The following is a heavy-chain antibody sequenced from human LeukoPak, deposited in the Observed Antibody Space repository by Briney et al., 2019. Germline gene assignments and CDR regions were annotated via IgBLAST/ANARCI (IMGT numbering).Heavy chain of an antibody. Sequence: GRSLRLSCAASGFTFSSYAMHWVRQAPGKGLEWVAVISYDGSNKYYADSVKGRFTISRDNSKNTLYLQMNSLRAEDTAVYYCAKTVVDYYDSRYFDYWGQGTLVTVSS. CDR2: ISYDGSNK. CDR1: GFTFSSYA. CDR3: AKTVVDYYDSRYFDY. J-gene: IGHJ4*02. D-gene: IGHD3-22*01. V-gene: IGHV3-30-3*02.